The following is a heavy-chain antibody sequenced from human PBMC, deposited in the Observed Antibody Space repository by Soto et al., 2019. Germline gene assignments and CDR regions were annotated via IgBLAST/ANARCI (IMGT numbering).Heavy chain of an antibody. V-gene: IGHV6-1*01. CDR3: ARGGSSSWYYFDY. CDR2: TYYRSKWYN. J-gene: IGHJ4*02. CDR1: GDSVSSNSAA. Sequence: SETLSLTCVISGDSVSSNSAAWNWIRQSPSRGLEWLGRTYYRSKWYNDYAVSVKSRITINPDTSKSQFSLQLNSVTPEDTAVYYCARGGSSSWYYFDYWGQGTLVTVSS. D-gene: IGHD6-13*01.